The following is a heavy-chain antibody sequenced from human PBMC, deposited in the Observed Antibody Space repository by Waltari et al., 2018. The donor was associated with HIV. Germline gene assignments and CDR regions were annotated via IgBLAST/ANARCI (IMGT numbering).Heavy chain of an antibody. V-gene: IGHV4-34*01. D-gene: IGHD1-20*01. CDR1: GGSFSGYY. CDR3: ARGRDLFTYNISSVVWFDP. Sequence: QVQLHQWGAGLLKPSETLSLTCAVYGGSFSGYYWSLLRQPPGKGLQCIGLIHHSGSTRFSPSLKSRLSMSVETSKNQFSLKLTSLTAADTAVYYCARGRDLFTYNISSVVWFDPWGQGTLVTVSS. CDR2: IHHSGST. J-gene: IGHJ5*02.